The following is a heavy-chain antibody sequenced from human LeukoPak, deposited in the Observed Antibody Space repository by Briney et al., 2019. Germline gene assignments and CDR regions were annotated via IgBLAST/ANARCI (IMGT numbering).Heavy chain of an antibody. CDR3: ARSKVVVAAYHAFDI. D-gene: IGHD2-15*01. CDR2: IYHSGST. J-gene: IGHJ3*02. CDR1: GGSISSSNW. Sequence: PSETLSLTCAVSGGSISSSNWWSWVRQPPGKGLEWIGEIYHSGSTNYNPSLKSRVTISVDKSKNQFSLKLSSVTAADTAVYYCARSKVVVAAYHAFDIWGQGTMVTVSS. V-gene: IGHV4-4*02.